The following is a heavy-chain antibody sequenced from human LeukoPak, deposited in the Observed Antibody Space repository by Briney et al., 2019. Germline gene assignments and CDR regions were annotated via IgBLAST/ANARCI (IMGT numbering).Heavy chain of an antibody. CDR3: AKGRYDSSGYYLVWDY. J-gene: IGHJ4*02. D-gene: IGHD3-22*01. CDR2: ISGSGGST. Sequence: GGSLRLSCAASGFTFSDYYMSWIRQAPGKGLEWVSAISGSGGSTYYADSVKGRFTISRDNSKNTLYLQMNSLRAEDTAVYYCAKGRYDSSGYYLVWDYWGQGTLVTVSS. V-gene: IGHV3-23*01. CDR1: GFTFSDYY.